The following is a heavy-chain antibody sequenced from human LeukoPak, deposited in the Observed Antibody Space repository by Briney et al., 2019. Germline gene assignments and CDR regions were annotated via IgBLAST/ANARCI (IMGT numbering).Heavy chain of an antibody. V-gene: IGHV1-8*01. D-gene: IGHD1-26*01. CDR2: MNPNSGNT. CDR3: ARVDAWQDSGSYKGDDY. J-gene: IGHJ4*02. Sequence: ASVKVSCKASGYTFTSYDINWVRQATGQGLEWMGWMNPNSGNTGYAQKFQGRVTMTRNTSISTAYMELSSLRSEDTAVYYCARVDAWQDSGSYKGDDYWGQGTLVTVSS. CDR1: GYTFTSYD.